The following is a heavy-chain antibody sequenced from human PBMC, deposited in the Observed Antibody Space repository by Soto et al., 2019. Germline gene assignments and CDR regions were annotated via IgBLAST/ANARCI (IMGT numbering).Heavy chain of an antibody. D-gene: IGHD2-2*02. J-gene: IGHJ6*02. CDR2: IIPILGVA. CDR3: ARVPIPLFYGMDV. CDR1: GGTFSSHI. V-gene: IGHV1-69*02. Sequence: QVQLVQSGAEVKKPGSSVTVSCKASGGTFSSHIISWVRQAPGQGLEWMGRIIPILGVANYAQKFQGRVTITADKSTNTAYMELTSLRSEDTAVFYCARVPIPLFYGMDVWGQGTTVTVSS.